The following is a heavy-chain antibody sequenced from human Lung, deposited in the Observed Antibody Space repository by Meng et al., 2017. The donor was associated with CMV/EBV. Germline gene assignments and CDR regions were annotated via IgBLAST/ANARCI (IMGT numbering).Heavy chain of an antibody. Sequence: CKASGSTFTGYYMHWVRQAPGQGLEWMGWINPNSGGTNYAQKFQGRVTMTRDTSISTAYMELSRLRSDDTAVYYCARDYDSSGAFDPWGQGTLVTVSS. D-gene: IGHD3-22*01. CDR1: GSTFTGYY. V-gene: IGHV1-2*02. CDR3: ARDYDSSGAFDP. J-gene: IGHJ5*02. CDR2: INPNSGGT.